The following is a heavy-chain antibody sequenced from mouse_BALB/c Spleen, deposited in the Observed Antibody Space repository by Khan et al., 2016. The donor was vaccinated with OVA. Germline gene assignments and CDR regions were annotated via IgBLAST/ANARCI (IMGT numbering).Heavy chain of an antibody. Sequence: QVQLKQSGAELARPGASVRMSCKASGYTFTSNTMHWVKQRPGQGLEWIGYINPSSGYTNYNQNFKDKATLTADKSSSTVYMQLSSLTSEDSAVYYCARRTTGYTVDYWGQGTSVTVSS. CDR2: INPSSGYT. CDR3: ARRTTGYTVDY. CDR1: GYTFTSNT. D-gene: IGHD2-14*01. V-gene: IGHV1-4*01. J-gene: IGHJ4*01.